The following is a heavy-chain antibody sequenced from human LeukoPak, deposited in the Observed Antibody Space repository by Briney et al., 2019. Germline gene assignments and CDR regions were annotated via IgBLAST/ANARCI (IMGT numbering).Heavy chain of an antibody. CDR3: ARIPYSSSLTDAFDI. J-gene: IGHJ3*02. D-gene: IGHD6-6*01. CDR2: ISSSSTYI. Sequence: GGSLRLSCAASGFSFRSYSMNWVRQAPGKGLEWVSFISSSSTYIYYADSMKGRFTISRDNAKNSLFLQMNSLRGEDTAVYYCARIPYSSSLTDAFDIWGQGTMVTVYS. V-gene: IGHV3-21*01. CDR1: GFSFRSYS.